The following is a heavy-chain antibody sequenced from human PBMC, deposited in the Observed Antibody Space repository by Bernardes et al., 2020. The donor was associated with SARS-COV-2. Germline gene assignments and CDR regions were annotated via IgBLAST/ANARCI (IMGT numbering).Heavy chain of an antibody. CDR3: AASAWYMCPDY. D-gene: IGHD6-19*01. V-gene: IGHV1-24*01. CDR1: GYSLTAMS. CDR2: FDPQDGET. Sequence: ASVKAFCKVSGYSLTAMSMHWVRQAPGQGLEWMGSFDPQDGETIYAQKFQGRVTMTEDTSTDTAYMVLGSLRYEDTAVYFCAASAWYMCPDYWGQGTLVTVSS. J-gene: IGHJ4*02.